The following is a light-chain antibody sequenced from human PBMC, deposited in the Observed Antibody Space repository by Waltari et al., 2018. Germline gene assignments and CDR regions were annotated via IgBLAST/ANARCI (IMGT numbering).Light chain of an antibody. J-gene: IGLJ3*02. CDR2: RNK. V-gene: IGLV1-47*01. Sequence: QSVLTQPPSASGTPGQRVTISCSGSSSNIGSNYLYWYQQLPGAAPKLPSYRNKRGPSGVPDGLSGCKSGTSASLASSGLRSEDEADYYCAAWDDSLSGRVFGGGTKLTVL. CDR3: AAWDDSLSGRV. CDR1: SSNIGSNY.